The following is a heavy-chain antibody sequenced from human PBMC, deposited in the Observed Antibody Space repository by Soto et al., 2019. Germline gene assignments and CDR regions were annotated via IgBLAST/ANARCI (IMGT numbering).Heavy chain of an antibody. V-gene: IGHV1-46*01. CDR2: INPSGGST. J-gene: IGHJ5*02. D-gene: IGHD6-13*01. Sequence: ASVKVSCKASGYTFTSYYMHWVRQAPGQGLEWMGIINPSGGSTSYAQKFQGRVTMTGDTSTSTVYMELSSLRSEDTAVYYCARDVTAADSYNWFDPWGQGTLVTVSS. CDR1: GYTFTSYY. CDR3: ARDVTAADSYNWFDP.